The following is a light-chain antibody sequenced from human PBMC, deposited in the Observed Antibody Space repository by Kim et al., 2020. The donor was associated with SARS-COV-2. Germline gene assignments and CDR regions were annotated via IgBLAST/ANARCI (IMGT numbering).Light chain of an antibody. Sequence: VTNTYTVISSKLGASYDVHWYQQLPGTAPKLLIYGNNNRPSGVPDRFSGSKSGTSASLAIPGLQAEDESDYFCQSYDSSLSGWVFGGGTQLTVL. CDR2: GNN. CDR1: SSKLGASYD. J-gene: IGLJ3*02. V-gene: IGLV1-40*01. CDR3: QSYDSSLSGWV.